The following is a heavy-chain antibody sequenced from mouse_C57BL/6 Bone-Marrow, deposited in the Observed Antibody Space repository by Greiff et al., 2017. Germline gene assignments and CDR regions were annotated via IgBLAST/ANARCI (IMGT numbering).Heavy chain of an antibody. CDR1: GYTFTDYY. V-gene: IGHV1-26*01. J-gene: IGHJ4*01. Sequence: EVQLQQSGPELVKPGASVKISCKASGYTFTDYYMNWVKQSHGKSLEWIGDINPNNGGTSYNQKFKGKATLTVDKSSSTAYMELRSLTSEDSAVYYGARRWGGNHYYAMDYWGQGTSVTVSS. D-gene: IGHD2-1*01. CDR2: INPNNGGT. CDR3: ARRWGGNHYYAMDY.